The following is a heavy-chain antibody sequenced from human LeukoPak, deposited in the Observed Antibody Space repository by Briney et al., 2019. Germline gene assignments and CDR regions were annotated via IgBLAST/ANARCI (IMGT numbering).Heavy chain of an antibody. D-gene: IGHD6-13*01. J-gene: IGHJ6*03. V-gene: IGHV4-61*02. CDR2: IYSAGST. CDR1: GGSISSGSYY. CDR3: ARDGSNSSRYSYYYMDV. Sequence: SQTLSLTCTVSGGSISSGSYYWSWIRQSAGKGLEWIGRIYSAGSTNYTPSLKSRVTISIDTSKSQFSLKLSSVTAADTAVYYCARDGSNSSRYSYYYMDVWGKGTTVTVSS.